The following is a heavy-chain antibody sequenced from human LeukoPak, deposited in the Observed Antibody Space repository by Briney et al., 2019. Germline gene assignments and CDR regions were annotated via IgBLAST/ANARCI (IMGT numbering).Heavy chain of an antibody. D-gene: IGHD4-17*01. CDR3: ARDWGDYGPGYFQH. Sequence: SVKVSCKASGGTFSSYAISWVRQAPGQGLEWMGGIIPTFGTANYAQKFQGRVTITTDESTSTAYMELSSLRSEDTAVYYCARDWGDYGPGYFQHWGQGTLVTVSS. J-gene: IGHJ1*01. V-gene: IGHV1-69*05. CDR1: GGTFSSYA. CDR2: IIPTFGTA.